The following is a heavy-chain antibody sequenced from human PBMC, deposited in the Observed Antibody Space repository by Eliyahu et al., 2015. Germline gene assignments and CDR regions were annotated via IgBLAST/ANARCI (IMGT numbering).Heavy chain of an antibody. CDR3: ARVEGGYSSGWYPGRYFQH. D-gene: IGHD6-19*01. V-gene: IGHV4-34*01. CDR2: INHSGST. J-gene: IGHJ1*01. CDR1: GGSFSGYY. Sequence: QVQLQQWGAGLLKPSETLSLTCAVYGGSFSGYYWSWIRQPPGKGLEWIGEINHSGSTNYNPSLKSRVTISVDTSKNQFSLKLSSVTAADTAVYYCARVEGGYSSGWYPGRYFQHWGQGTLVTVSS.